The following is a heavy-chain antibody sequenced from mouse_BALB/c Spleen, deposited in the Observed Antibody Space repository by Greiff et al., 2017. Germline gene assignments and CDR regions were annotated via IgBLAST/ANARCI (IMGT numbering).Heavy chain of an antibody. Sequence: VQLKESGAELVKPGASVKLSCTASGFNIKDTYMHWVKQRPEQGLEWIGRIDPANGNTKYDPKFQGKATITADTSSNTAYLQLSSLTSEDTAVYYCASSSNWDFDYWGQGTTLTVSS. CDR1: GFNIKDTY. D-gene: IGHD4-1*01. V-gene: IGHV14-3*02. CDR2: IDPANGNT. J-gene: IGHJ2*01. CDR3: ASSSNWDFDY.